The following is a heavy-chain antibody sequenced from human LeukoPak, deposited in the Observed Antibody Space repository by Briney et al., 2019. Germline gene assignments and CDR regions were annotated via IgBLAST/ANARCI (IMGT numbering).Heavy chain of an antibody. J-gene: IGHJ4*02. Sequence: ASVKVSCKVSGYTLTELSMHWVRQAPGKGLEWMGGFDPEDGETIYAQKFQGRVTMTEDTSTDTAYMELSSLRSEDTAVYYCATANYDSSGYHPYDLDHWGQGTLVTVSS. CDR1: GYTLTELS. V-gene: IGHV1-24*01. CDR2: FDPEDGET. CDR3: ATANYDSSGYHPYDLDH. D-gene: IGHD3-22*01.